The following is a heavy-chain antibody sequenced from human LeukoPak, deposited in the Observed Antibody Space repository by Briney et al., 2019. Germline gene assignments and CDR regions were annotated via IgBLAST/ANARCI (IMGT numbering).Heavy chain of an antibody. Sequence: ASVKVSCKVSGYTLTELSMHWVRQAPGKGLEWMGGFDPEDGETIYAQKFQGRVTMTEDTSTDTAYMELSSLRSEDTAVYYCATALKADTPERFEADYWGQGTLVTVSS. J-gene: IGHJ4*02. V-gene: IGHV1-24*01. CDR1: GYTLTELS. D-gene: IGHD3-16*01. CDR2: FDPEDGET. CDR3: ATALKADTPERFEADY.